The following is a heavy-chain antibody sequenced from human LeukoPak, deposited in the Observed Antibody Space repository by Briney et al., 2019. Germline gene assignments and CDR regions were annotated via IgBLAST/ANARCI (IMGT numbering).Heavy chain of an antibody. CDR3: ARHNMEDTAMVRDAFDI. V-gene: IGHV5-51*01. D-gene: IGHD5-18*01. Sequence: KDGESLKISCKGSGYSFTSYWIGWVRQMPGKGLEWMGIIYPGDSDTRYSPSFQGQVTISADKSISTAYLQWSSLKASDTAMYYCARHNMEDTAMVRDAFDIWGQGTMVTVSS. J-gene: IGHJ3*02. CDR1: GYSFTSYW. CDR2: IYPGDSDT.